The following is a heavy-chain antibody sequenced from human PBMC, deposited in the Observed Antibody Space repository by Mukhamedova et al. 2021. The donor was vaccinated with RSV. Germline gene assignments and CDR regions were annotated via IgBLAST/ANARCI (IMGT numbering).Heavy chain of an antibody. Sequence: INGDETTITYADSVKGRFTISRDNAKNTPYLQMNSLRPEDTAVYYCARWIYNWKDGFDYWGQGALVTVSS. CDR2: INGDETTI. D-gene: IGHD1-20*01. J-gene: IGHJ4*02. CDR3: ARWIYNWKDGFDY. V-gene: IGHV3-74*03.